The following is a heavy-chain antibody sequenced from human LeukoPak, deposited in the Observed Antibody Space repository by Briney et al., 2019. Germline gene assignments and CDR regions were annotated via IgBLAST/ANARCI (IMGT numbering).Heavy chain of an antibody. CDR2: IHYTGST. V-gene: IGHV4-59*01. CDR3: ARGGYYGSGNDFRFDP. D-gene: IGHD3-10*01. J-gene: IGHJ5*02. CDR1: GGSISSYY. Sequence: SETLSLTCTVSGGSISSYYWSWIRQSPGKGLECIGYIHYTGSTNHNPSLKSRVTISVETSKNQFSLKLKSVTAADTAVYYCARGGYYGSGNDFRFDPWGQGTLVTVSS.